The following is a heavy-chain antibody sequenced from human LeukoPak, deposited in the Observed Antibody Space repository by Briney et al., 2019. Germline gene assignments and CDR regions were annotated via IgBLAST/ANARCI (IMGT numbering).Heavy chain of an antibody. D-gene: IGHD3-10*01. CDR2: ISAYNGNT. CDR1: GYTFSSYG. V-gene: IGHV1-18*01. CDR3: ARVLTMVRGAFNWFDS. Sequence: GASVKASSKASGYTFSSYGISWVRQAPGQGLEWMGWISAYNGNTNYAQKLQGRVIMTTDTSTSTAYMELRSLRSDDTAVYYCARVLTMVRGAFNWFDSWGQGTLVTVSS. J-gene: IGHJ5*01.